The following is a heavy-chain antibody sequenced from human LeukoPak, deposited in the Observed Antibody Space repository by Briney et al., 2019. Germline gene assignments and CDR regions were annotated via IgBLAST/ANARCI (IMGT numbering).Heavy chain of an antibody. Sequence: GGSLRLSCAASGFTVSSNYMSWVRQAPGKGLEWVSVIYSGGSTYYADSVKGRFTISRDNSKNTLYLQMNSLRAEDTAVYYCARGDYYYYYYMDVWGKGTTVTVSS. CDR1: GFTVSSNY. CDR2: IYSGGST. CDR3: ARGDYYYYYYMDV. V-gene: IGHV3-53*01. J-gene: IGHJ6*03.